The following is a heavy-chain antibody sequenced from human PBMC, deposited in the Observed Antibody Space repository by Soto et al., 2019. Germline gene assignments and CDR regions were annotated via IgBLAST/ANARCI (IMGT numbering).Heavy chain of an antibody. J-gene: IGHJ5*02. D-gene: IGHD4-17*01. CDR1: GGSISSSNW. Sequence: QVQLQESGPGLVKPSGTLSLTCAVSGGSISSSNWWSWVRQPPGKGLEWIGEIYHSGSTNYNPSLKSRVNISVDKSKNQFSLKLSSVTAADTAVYYCARGEYGDYEGDWFDPWGQGTLVTVSS. CDR3: ARGEYGDYEGDWFDP. V-gene: IGHV4-4*02. CDR2: IYHSGST.